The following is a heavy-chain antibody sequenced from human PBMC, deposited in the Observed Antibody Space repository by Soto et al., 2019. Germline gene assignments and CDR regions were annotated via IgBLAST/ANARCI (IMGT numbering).Heavy chain of an antibody. J-gene: IGHJ6*02. CDR3: AREANTIYAPHGLDV. CDR1: GFPFDSYS. D-gene: IGHD3-3*01. V-gene: IGHV3-21*01. Sequence: EVQLVESGGGLVKPGGSLRLSCAVSGFPFDSYSMSWVRQAPGQGLEWLASLSSGSFYIFHADSIRGRFTISRDDAKNLLFRQMNSLTIEDTATYYCAREANTIYAPHGLDVWGQGTAVTVSS. CDR2: LSSGSFYI.